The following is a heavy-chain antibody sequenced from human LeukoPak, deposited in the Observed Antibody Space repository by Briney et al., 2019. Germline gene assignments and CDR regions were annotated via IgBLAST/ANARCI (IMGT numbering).Heavy chain of an antibody. CDR3: ATGINQLLLFDY. CDR2: FDPEDGET. J-gene: IGHJ4*02. CDR1: GYTLTELS. V-gene: IGHV1-24*01. Sequence: ASVKVSCKVSGYTLTELSVHWVRQAPGKGLEWMGGFDPEDGETIYAQKFQGRVTMTEDTSTDTAYMELSSLRSEDTAVYYCATGINQLLLFDYWGQGTLVTVSS. D-gene: IGHD2-2*01.